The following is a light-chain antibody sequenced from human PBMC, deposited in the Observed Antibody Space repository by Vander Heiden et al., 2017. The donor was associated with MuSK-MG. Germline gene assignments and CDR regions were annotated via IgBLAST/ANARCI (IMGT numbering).Light chain of an antibody. CDR2: SNN. CDR3: AAWDASLNGVV. CDR1: TSNIGSNS. J-gene: IGLJ2*01. Sequence: QSVLTQPSSASGTPGQRVTISCSGSTSNIGSNSVNWYQQLPGTAPRLLIYSNNQRPSGVPDRFSGSKSGTSASLAISGLQSEDEADYYCAAWDASLNGVVFGGGTKLTVL. V-gene: IGLV1-44*01.